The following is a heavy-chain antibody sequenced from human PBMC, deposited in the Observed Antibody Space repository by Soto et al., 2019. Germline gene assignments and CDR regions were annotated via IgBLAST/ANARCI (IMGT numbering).Heavy chain of an antibody. Sequence: QVQLQESGPGLVKPSQTLSLSCSVSGGSISSDRYFWSWVRQHPGKGLEWIAYILNSGSTYINPSLGGRVRISLDMSNGEVTLNLGSVPSAGMSLYYCASDHTTFGFYYYGLEVGSQWAAVIVSS. CDR1: GGSISSDRYF. CDR2: ILNSGST. V-gene: IGHV4-31*03. J-gene: IGHJ6*02. D-gene: IGHD3-10*01. CDR3: ASDHTTFGFYYYGLEV.